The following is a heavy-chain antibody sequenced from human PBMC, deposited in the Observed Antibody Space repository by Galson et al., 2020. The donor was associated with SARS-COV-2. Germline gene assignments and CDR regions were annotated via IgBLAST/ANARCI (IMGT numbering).Heavy chain of an antibody. CDR2: IDGSGGIK. D-gene: IGHD3-22*01. Sequence: GGSMRLSCAASGITFSTYVMSWVRQAPGEGLEWVSSIDGSGGIKYYADSVKGRFTVSRDNSRNTLFLQMNSLRAEDSALYYCAKGWLYYYDSGGFYPHAVDFWGQGTMVTVSS. CDR3: AKGWLYYYDSGGFYPHAVDF. J-gene: IGHJ3*01. CDR1: GITFSTYV. V-gene: IGHV3-23*01.